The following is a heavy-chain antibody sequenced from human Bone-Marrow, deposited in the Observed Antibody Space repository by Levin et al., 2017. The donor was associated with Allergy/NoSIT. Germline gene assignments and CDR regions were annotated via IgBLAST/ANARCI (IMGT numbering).Heavy chain of an antibody. CDR3: ARDMVSVFGVVRLGY. D-gene: IGHD3-3*01. Sequence: GESLKISCAASGFTFSSYGMHWVRQAPGKGLEWVAVIWYDGSNKYYADSVKGRFTISRDNSKNTLYLQMNSLRAEDTAVYYCARDMVSVFGVVRLGYWGQGTLVTVSS. CDR2: IWYDGSNK. J-gene: IGHJ4*02. V-gene: IGHV3-33*01. CDR1: GFTFSSYG.